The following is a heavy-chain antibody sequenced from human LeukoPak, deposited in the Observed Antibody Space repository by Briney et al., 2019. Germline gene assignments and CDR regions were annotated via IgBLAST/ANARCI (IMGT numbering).Heavy chain of an antibody. J-gene: IGHJ4*02. CDR3: ARAVDTALILRYYLDY. CDR2: FIHSGST. Sequence: SETLSLTCAVYGGSFSGYYWSWIRQPPGKGLEWIGEFIHSGSTNYTPSLKSRVTLSLDTPKNQFSLKLSSVTAADTAVYYCARAVDTALILRYYLDYWGQGTLVTVSS. V-gene: IGHV4-34*12. CDR1: GGSFSGYY. D-gene: IGHD5-18*01.